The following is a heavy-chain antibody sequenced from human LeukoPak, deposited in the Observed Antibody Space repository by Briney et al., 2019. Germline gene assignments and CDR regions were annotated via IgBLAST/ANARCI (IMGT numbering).Heavy chain of an antibody. CDR2: IYSGGST. Sequence: RGSLRLSCAASGFTVSSNYMTWVRRAPGKGLEWVSVIYSGGSTYYADSVKGRFTISRDNSKNTVYLQMNSLRAEDTALYFCASNDYDSGSYSIWGQGTPVTVSS. CDR3: ASNDYDSGSYSI. V-gene: IGHV3-53*01. J-gene: IGHJ4*02. CDR1: GFTVSSNY. D-gene: IGHD3-10*01.